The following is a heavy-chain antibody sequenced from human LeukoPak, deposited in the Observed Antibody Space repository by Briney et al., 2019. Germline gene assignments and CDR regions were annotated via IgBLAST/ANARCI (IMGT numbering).Heavy chain of an antibody. Sequence: GGSLRLSCAASGFTFSNYEMNWVRQAPGKGLEWVSYISSSGSTIYYADSVKGRFTISRDNAKNSLYLQMNSLRAEDTALYYCARAISAGSTSGDFFDYWGQGTLVTVSS. CDR2: ISSSGSTI. D-gene: IGHD6-6*01. J-gene: IGHJ4*02. CDR1: GFTFSNYE. V-gene: IGHV3-48*03. CDR3: ARAISAGSTSGDFFDY.